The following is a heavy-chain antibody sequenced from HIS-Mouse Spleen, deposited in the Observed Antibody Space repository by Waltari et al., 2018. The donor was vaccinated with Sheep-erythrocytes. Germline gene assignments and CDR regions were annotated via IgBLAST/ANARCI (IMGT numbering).Heavy chain of an antibody. CDR3: ARHKDTAMVHFDY. CDR1: GGSIRSSSYY. J-gene: IGHJ4*02. Sequence: QLQLQESGPGLVKPSETLSLTCTVSGGSIRSSSYYWGWIRQPPGKGLGWIGSIYYSGSTYYNPSLKRRVTISVDTSKNQFALKRCSVTAADTAVYYCARHKDTAMVHFDYWGQGTLVTVSS. V-gene: IGHV4-39*01. CDR2: IYYSGST. D-gene: IGHD5-18*01.